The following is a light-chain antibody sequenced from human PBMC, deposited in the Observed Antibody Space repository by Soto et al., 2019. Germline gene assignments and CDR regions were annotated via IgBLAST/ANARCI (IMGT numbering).Light chain of an antibody. CDR2: DAS. Sequence: DIQMTQSPSALSASVGDRVTITCRASQNISSWLAWYQQKPGQAPKSLIYDASSLESGVPSRLSGSGSGTEFTLTISNLQPDDSATYYCQHYKAFSPWTFGQGTKVEIK. J-gene: IGKJ1*01. CDR1: QNISSW. CDR3: QHYKAFSPWT. V-gene: IGKV1-5*01.